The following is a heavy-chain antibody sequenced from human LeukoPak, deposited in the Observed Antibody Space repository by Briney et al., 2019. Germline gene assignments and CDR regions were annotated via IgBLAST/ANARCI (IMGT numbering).Heavy chain of an antibody. CDR1: GGSFSGYY. V-gene: IGHV4-34*01. CDR3: ARDLRYSYGLRGFDY. D-gene: IGHD5-18*01. J-gene: IGHJ4*02. Sequence: SETLSLTCAVYGGSFSGYYWSWIRQPPGKGLEWIGEINHSRSTNYNPSLKSRVTISVDTSKNQFSLKLSSVTAADTAVYYCARDLRYSYGLRGFDYWGQGTLVTVSS. CDR2: INHSRST.